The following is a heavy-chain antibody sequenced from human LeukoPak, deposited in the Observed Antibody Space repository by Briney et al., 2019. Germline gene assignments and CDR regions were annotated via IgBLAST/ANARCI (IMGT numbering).Heavy chain of an antibody. CDR3: ASLTTAEAFDI. CDR2: IYYSGST. CDR1: GGSISSSSYY. V-gene: IGHV4-39*07. Sequence: SGTLSLTCTVSGGSISSSSYYWGWIRQPPGKGLEWIGSIYYSGSTYYNPSLKSRVTISVDTSKNQFSLKLSSVTAADTAVYYCASLTTAEAFDIWGQGTMVTVSS. D-gene: IGHD3-22*01. J-gene: IGHJ3*02.